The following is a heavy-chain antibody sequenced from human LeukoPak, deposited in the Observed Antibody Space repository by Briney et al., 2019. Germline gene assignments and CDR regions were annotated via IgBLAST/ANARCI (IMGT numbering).Heavy chain of an antibody. Sequence: SGTLSLTCAVSGGSISSSNRWGSVRQPPGKGVEGIGEIYHSESTNYNPSLRSRVAISVDKSKNQCSLKLSSVTAADTAVYYCARVQLAYYYYYYGIEVWGQGTPVTVSS. CDR1: GGSISSSNR. D-gene: IGHD2-2*01. CDR3: ARVQLAYYYYYYGIEV. V-gene: IGHV4-4*02. CDR2: IYHSEST. J-gene: IGHJ6*02.